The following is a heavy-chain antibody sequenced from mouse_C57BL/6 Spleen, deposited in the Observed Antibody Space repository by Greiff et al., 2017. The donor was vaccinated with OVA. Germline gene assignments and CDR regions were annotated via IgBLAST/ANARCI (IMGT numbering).Heavy chain of an antibody. CDR1: GYSITSGYY. V-gene: IGHV3-6*01. Sequence: VQLKESGPGLVKPSQSLSLTCSVTGYSITSGYYWNWIRQFPGNKLEWMGYISYDGSNNYNPSLKNRISITRDTSKNQFFLKLNSVTTEDTATYYCAREDSAMDYWGQGTSVTVSS. J-gene: IGHJ4*01. CDR2: ISYDGSN. CDR3: AREDSAMDY.